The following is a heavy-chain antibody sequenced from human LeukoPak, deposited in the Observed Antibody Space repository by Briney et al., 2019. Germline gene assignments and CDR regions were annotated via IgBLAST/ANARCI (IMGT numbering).Heavy chain of an antibody. CDR3: AKDLTGGSYLKTLDY. V-gene: IGHV1-18*01. J-gene: IGHJ4*02. Sequence: ASVKVSCKASGYTFTSYGISWVRQAPGQGLEWMGWISAYNGNTNYAQKLQGRVTMTTDTSTSTAYMELRSLRSDDTAVYYCAKDLTGGSYLKTLDYWGQGTLVTVSS. D-gene: IGHD1-26*01. CDR1: GYTFTSYG. CDR2: ISAYNGNT.